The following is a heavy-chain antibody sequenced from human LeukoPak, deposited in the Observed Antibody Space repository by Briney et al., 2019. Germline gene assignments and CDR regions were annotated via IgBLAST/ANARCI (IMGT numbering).Heavy chain of an antibody. CDR1: GFTVSSNY. J-gene: IGHJ3*02. Sequence: GGSLRLSCAASGFTVSSNYMSWVRQAPGKGLEWVSVIYSGGSTYYADSVKGRFTISRDNSKNTLYLQMNSLRAEDTAVYYCARGDVTSIVAEAFDIWGQGTMVTVSS. CDR3: ARGDVTSIVAEAFDI. V-gene: IGHV3-53*01. D-gene: IGHD3-22*01. CDR2: IYSGGST.